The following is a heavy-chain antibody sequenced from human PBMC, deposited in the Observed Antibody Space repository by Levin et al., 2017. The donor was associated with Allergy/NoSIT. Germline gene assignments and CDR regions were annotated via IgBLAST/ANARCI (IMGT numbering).Heavy chain of an antibody. Sequence: GGSLRLSCAASGFTFNSYAMTWVRQAPGKGLYWVSSISASGGSTYYADSVKGRFTISRDNSKNTMYLQMTSLRAADAAVYYCTKGATNRDTPFDDWGQGTLVTVSS. CDR1: GFTFNSYA. D-gene: IGHD5-18*01. V-gene: IGHV3-23*01. CDR3: TKGATNRDTPFDD. CDR2: ISASGGST. J-gene: IGHJ4*02.